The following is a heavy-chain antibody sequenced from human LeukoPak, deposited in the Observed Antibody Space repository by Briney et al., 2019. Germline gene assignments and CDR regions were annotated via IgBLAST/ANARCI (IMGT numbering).Heavy chain of an antibody. J-gene: IGHJ4*02. CDR1: GFTFSSYS. CDR3: ARDRVVGYCSGGSCYPY. Sequence: PGGSLRLSCAASGFTFSSYSMNWVRQAPGKGLEWVSYISSSSTIYYADSVKGRFTISRDNAKNSLYLQMNSLRAEDTAVYYCARDRVVGYCSGGSCYPYWGQGTLVTVSS. D-gene: IGHD2-15*01. CDR2: ISSSSTI. V-gene: IGHV3-48*01.